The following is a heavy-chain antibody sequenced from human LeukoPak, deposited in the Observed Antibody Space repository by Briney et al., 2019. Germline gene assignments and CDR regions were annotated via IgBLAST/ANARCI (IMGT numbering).Heavy chain of an antibody. J-gene: IGHJ4*02. Sequence: PSETLSLTCAVYGGSFSGYYWSWIRQPPGKGLEWIGEINHSGSTNYNPSLKSRVTISVDTSKNQFSLKLSSVTAADTAVYYCARDSGTLYYWGQGTLVTVSS. CDR3: ARDSGTLYY. V-gene: IGHV4-34*01. CDR2: INHSGST. D-gene: IGHD1-26*01. CDR1: GGSFSGYY.